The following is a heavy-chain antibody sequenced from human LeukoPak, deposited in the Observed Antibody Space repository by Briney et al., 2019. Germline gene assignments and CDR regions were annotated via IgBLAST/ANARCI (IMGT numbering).Heavy chain of an antibody. CDR3: AREIGGGASDY. J-gene: IGHJ4*02. V-gene: IGHV3-53*04. D-gene: IGHD3-16*01. CDR1: GFTVTSNY. Sequence: GGSLRLSCAASGFTVTSNYMSWVRQAPGKGLEWVSLIYSGGSTYYADSVKGRSTISRHNSKNTLYLQMNSLRTEDTAVYYCAREIGGGASDYWGQGTLVTVSS. CDR2: IYSGGST.